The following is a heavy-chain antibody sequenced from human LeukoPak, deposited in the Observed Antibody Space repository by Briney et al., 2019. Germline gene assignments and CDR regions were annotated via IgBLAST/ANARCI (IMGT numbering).Heavy chain of an antibody. CDR2: INPSGGT. Sequence: PSETLSLTSAVSGGSFSGYYWNWIRQPPGNGLEWIGEINPSGGTNYNPSLKSRVTISVDTSKNQFSLKLSSVTAADTAGYYCARGSGLYCSSTSCYPFDYRGQGTLVTVSS. V-gene: IGHV4-34*01. D-gene: IGHD2-2*01. CDR3: ARGSGLYCSSTSCYPFDY. CDR1: GGSFSGYY. J-gene: IGHJ4*02.